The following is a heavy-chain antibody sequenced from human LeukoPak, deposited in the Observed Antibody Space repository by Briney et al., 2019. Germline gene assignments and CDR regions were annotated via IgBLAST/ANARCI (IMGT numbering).Heavy chain of an antibody. D-gene: IGHD1-26*01. V-gene: IGHV3-23*01. CDR2: ISGSGGST. Sequence: GGSLRLSCAASGFTFSSYAMSWVRQAPGKGLEWVSAISGSGGSTYYADSVKGRFTISRDNSKHTLYLQMNSLRAEDTAVYYCAKGSEWELLQSFFDYWGQGTLVTVSS. J-gene: IGHJ4*02. CDR1: GFTFSSYA. CDR3: AKGSEWELLQSFFDY.